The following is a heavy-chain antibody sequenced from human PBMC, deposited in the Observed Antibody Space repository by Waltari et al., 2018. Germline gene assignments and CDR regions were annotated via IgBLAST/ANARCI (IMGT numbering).Heavy chain of an antibody. CDR1: GFTFGTQW. CDR2: IKEDGSEI. Sequence: EVQLVESGGGLVQQGGSRRLACAASGFTFGTQWMSWVRQAPGKGLEWVANIKEDGSEIYYVDSVKGRFTISRDNPKNSLYLQMNSLRVDDTAVYYCARNRAITYWGQGTQVTVSS. V-gene: IGHV3-7*01. J-gene: IGHJ4*02. CDR3: ARNRAITY. D-gene: IGHD1-20*01.